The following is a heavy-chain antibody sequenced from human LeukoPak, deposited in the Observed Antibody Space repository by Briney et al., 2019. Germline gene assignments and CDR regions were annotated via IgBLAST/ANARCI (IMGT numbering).Heavy chain of an antibody. CDR2: IYPGDSDT. D-gene: IGHD1-26*01. V-gene: IGHV5-51*01. J-gene: IGHJ3*02. CDR3: ARLYSGSYYFDAFDI. CDR1: GYSFTSYW. Sequence: GGSLKISCKGSGYSFTSYWIGWVRQMPGKGLEWMGIIYPGDSDTRYSPSFQGQITISADKSISTAYLMWSSLKASDTAMYYCARLYSGSYYFDAFDIWGQGTMVTVSS.